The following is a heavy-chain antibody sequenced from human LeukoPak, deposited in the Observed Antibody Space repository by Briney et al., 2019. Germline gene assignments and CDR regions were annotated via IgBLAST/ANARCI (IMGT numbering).Heavy chain of an antibody. CDR2: MNPSSGNT. J-gene: IGHJ4*02. Sequence: ASVKVSCKASGYTFTSYDINWVRQATGQGLEWMGWMNPSSGNTGYAQKFQGRVTITRNTSISTAYMELSSLRSEDTAVYYCARGRRDSSGYFYYWGQGTLVTVSS. CDR3: ARGRRDSSGYFYY. CDR1: GYTFTSYD. V-gene: IGHV1-8*03. D-gene: IGHD3-22*01.